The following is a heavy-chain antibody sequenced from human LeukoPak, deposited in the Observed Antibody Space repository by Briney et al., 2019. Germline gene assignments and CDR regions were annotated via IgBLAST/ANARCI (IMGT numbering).Heavy chain of an antibody. CDR3: AKLSQDGYNF. V-gene: IGHV3-9*01. CDR2: INWNSGSI. Sequence: PGRSLRLSCAASGFTFDDYAMHWVRQAPGKGLEWVSGINWNSGSIGYADSVKGRFTISRDNAKNSLYLQMNSLRAEDTALYYCAKLSQDGYNFWGQGTLVTVSS. D-gene: IGHD5-24*01. J-gene: IGHJ4*02. CDR1: GFTFDDYA.